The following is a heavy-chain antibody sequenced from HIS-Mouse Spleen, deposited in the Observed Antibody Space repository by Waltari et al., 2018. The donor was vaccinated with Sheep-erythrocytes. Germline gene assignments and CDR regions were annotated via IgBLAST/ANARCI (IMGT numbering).Heavy chain of an antibody. D-gene: IGHD3-10*01. CDR1: GCSISSGGYY. V-gene: IGHV4-31*03. J-gene: IGHJ2*01. Sequence: QVQLQESGPGLVKPSQTLSLTCTVSGCSISSGGYYWSWIRQHPGKGLEWIGYIYYSGSSYSNPSLKSRVTRSVDTSKNQFSLKLSSVTAADTAVYYCARLITMVRGVTWYFDLWGRGTLVTVSS. CDR3: ARLITMVRGVTWYFDL. CDR2: IYYSGSS.